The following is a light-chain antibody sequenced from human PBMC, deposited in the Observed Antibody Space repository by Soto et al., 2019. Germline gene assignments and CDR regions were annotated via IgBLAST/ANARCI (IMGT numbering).Light chain of an antibody. CDR3: AAWDDSLSGYV. CDR1: SSDVGGYDY. Sequence: QSVLTQPPSASGSPGQSVTISCTGTSSDVGGYDYVSWYQQHPGKAPKLMIYEVTIRPSGVPDRFSGSKSGNTASLTVSGLQAEDEADYYCAAWDDSLSGYVFGTGTKVTVL. CDR2: EVT. J-gene: IGLJ1*01. V-gene: IGLV2-8*01.